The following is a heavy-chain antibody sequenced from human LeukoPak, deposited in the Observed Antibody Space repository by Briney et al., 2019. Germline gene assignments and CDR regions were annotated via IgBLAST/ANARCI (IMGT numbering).Heavy chain of an antibody. D-gene: IGHD3-10*01. CDR3: ARGPRGWFGELSPYYYYYYYMDV. CDR1: GGTFSNYA. CDR2: IIPIFGTA. V-gene: IGHV1-69*06. J-gene: IGHJ6*03. Sequence: ASVKVSCKASGGTFSNYAISWVRQAPGQGLEWMGGIIPIFGTANYAQKFRGRVTITADKSTRTAYMELSSLRSEDTAVYYCARGPRGWFGELSPYYYYYYYMDVWGKGTTVTVSS.